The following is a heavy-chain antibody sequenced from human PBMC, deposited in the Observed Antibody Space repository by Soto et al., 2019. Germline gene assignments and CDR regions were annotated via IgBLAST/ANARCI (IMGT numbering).Heavy chain of an antibody. V-gene: IGHV4-59*01. J-gene: IGHJ6*02. D-gene: IGHD1-26*01. Sequence: SETLSLTCTVSGGSISSYYWSWIRQPPGKGLEWIGYIYYSGSTNYNPSLKSRVTISVDTSKNQFSLKLSSVTAADTAVYYCARDIVGAPYYYYGMDVWGQGTTVTVS. CDR1: GGSISSYY. CDR3: ARDIVGAPYYYYGMDV. CDR2: IYYSGST.